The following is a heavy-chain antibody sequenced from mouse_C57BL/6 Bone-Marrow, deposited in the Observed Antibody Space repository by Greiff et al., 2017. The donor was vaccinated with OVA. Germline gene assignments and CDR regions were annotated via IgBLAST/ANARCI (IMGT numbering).Heavy chain of an antibody. V-gene: IGHV14-4*01. CDR1: GFNIKDDY. D-gene: IGHD3-2*02. CDR3: TTPLRPYFDY. CDR2: IDPENGDT. J-gene: IGHJ2*01. Sequence: EVKLQESGAELVRPGASVKLSCTASGFNIKDDYMHWVKQRPEQGLEWIGWIDPENGDTEYASKFQGKATITADTSSNTAYLQLSSLTSEDTAVYYCTTPLRPYFDYWGQGTTLSVSS.